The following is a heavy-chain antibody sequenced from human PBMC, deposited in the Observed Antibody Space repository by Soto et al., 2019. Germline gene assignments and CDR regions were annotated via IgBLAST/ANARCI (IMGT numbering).Heavy chain of an antibody. V-gene: IGHV3-30*03. CDR2: ISYDGSNK. D-gene: IGHD2-2*01. Sequence: GGSLRLSCAASGFTFSSYGMHWVRQAPGKGLEWVAVISYDGSNKYYADSVKGRFTISRDNSKNTLYLQMNSLRAEDTAIYYCARGVPAAMSYFQYWGQGTLVTVSS. CDR1: GFTFSSYG. CDR3: ARGVPAAMSYFQY. J-gene: IGHJ1*01.